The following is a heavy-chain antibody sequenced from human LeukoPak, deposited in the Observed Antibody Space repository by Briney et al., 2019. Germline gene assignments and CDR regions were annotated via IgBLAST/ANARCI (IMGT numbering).Heavy chain of an antibody. J-gene: IGHJ5*02. V-gene: IGHV4-61*02. D-gene: IGHD3-10*01. Sequence: SETLSLTCTVSGGSISSGSYYWSWIRQPAGKGLEWIGRIYTSGSTNYNPSLKSRVTISVDTSKNQFSLKLSSVTAADTAVYYCARGRRALLWFGESQPGGWFDPWGQGTLVTVSS. CDR3: ARGRRALLWFGESQPGGWFDP. CDR1: GGSISSGSYY. CDR2: IYTSGST.